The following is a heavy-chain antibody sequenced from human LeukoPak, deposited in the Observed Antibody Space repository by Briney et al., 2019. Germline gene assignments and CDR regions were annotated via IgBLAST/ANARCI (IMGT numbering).Heavy chain of an antibody. J-gene: IGHJ4*02. Sequence: PGGSLRLSCAASGFTVIRNYMIWVRQAPGKGLEWVSLIYRGDTTYYADSVKGRFTISRDNSKNTLYLQMNSLRAEDTAVYYCAKEREDYYGSGKYYFDYWGQGTLVTVSS. V-gene: IGHV3-53*01. CDR1: GFTVIRNY. CDR3: AKEREDYYGSGKYYFDY. D-gene: IGHD3-10*01. CDR2: IYRGDTT.